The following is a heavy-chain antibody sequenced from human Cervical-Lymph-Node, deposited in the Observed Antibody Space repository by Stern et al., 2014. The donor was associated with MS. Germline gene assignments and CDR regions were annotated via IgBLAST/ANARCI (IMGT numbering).Heavy chain of an antibody. CDR3: ASAYSSSHYYFDY. V-gene: IGHV3-33*01. J-gene: IGHJ4*02. D-gene: IGHD6-13*01. CDR1: GFSFSRYA. CDR2: RWYDGSNP. Sequence: VQLVESGGGVVQPGRSLRLSCAASGFSFSRYAMHWVPQAPGQGLARAALRWYDGSNPYYADSVTGRFTISRDNFKNTLYLQMNSLRAEDTAVYYCASAYSSSHYYFDYWGQGTLVTVSS.